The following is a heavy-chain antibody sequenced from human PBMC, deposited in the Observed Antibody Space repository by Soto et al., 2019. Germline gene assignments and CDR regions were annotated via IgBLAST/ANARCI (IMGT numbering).Heavy chain of an antibody. J-gene: IGHJ6*02. CDR2: INPNSGGT. Sequence: QVQLVQSGAEVKKPGASVKVSCKASGYTFTGYYMHWVRQAPGQGLEWMGWINPNSGGTNYAQKFQGWVTMTRDTSISTAYMELSRLRSDDTAVYYCARDYYASSGYKHYYYYYGMDVWGQGTTVTVSS. CDR1: GYTFTGYY. CDR3: ARDYYASSGYKHYYYYYGMDV. V-gene: IGHV1-2*04. D-gene: IGHD3-22*01.